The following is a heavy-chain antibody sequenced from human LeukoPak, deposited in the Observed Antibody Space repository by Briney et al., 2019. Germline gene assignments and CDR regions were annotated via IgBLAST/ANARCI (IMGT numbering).Heavy chain of an antibody. D-gene: IGHD6-13*01. V-gene: IGHV3-53*01. CDR1: GFTVSSNY. CDR2: IYSGGST. Sequence: GGSLRLSCAASGFTVSSNYMSWVRQAPGKGLEWVSVIYSGGSTYYADSVKGRFTISRDNSKNTLYLQMNSLRAEDTAVYYCARDRSSSWDYYYYYMDVWGKGTTVTVSS. CDR3: ARDRSSSWDYYYYYMDV. J-gene: IGHJ6*03.